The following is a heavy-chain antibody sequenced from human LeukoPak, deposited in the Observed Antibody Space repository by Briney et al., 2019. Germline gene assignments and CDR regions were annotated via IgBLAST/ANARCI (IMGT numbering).Heavy chain of an antibody. V-gene: IGHV4-4*07. CDR1: GGSISSYY. D-gene: IGHD6-13*01. Sequence: SSETLSLTCTVSGGSISSYYWSWIRQPAGKGLEWIGHTYNSGSTNYNPSLKGRVTMSVATSKNQFSLHLSSVTAADTAVYYCARSAFLVTAPGLYYFDYWGQGTLVAVSS. CDR2: TYNSGST. CDR3: ARSAFLVTAPGLYYFDY. J-gene: IGHJ4*02.